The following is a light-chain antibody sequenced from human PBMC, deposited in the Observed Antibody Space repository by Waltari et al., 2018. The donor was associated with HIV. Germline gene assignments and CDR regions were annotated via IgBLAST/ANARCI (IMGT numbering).Light chain of an antibody. CDR1: QSVNIKY. Sequence: IVLTQSPGTLSLSPGERATIACRTSQSVNIKYLAWYQQKPGQAPRLLFYGNYVRATGVPDRFSGSWSGTDFTLTIDRLEPEDFALYYCHQYSTSPRTFGGGTRVEV. CDR2: GNY. J-gene: IGKJ4*01. CDR3: HQYSTSPRT. V-gene: IGKV3-20*01.